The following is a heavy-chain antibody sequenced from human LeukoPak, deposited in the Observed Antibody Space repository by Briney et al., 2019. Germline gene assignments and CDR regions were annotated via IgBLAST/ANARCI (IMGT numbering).Heavy chain of an antibody. J-gene: IGHJ4*02. D-gene: IGHD2-2*01. CDR3: AKGPLRGTAAAIDY. CDR2: ISYDGGNK. V-gene: IGHV3-30*18. Sequence: GKSLRLSCAASGFTFKNYGMHWVRQAPGKGLEWVAVISYDGGNKHYPDSVKGRFTISRDISTDTLWLQMDSLRTEDTAVYYCAKGPLRGTAAAIDYWGQGTLVTVSS. CDR1: GFTFKNYG.